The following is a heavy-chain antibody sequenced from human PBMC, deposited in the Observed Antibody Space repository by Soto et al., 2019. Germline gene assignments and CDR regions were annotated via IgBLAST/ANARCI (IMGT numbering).Heavy chain of an antibody. V-gene: IGHV4-59*08. D-gene: IGHD2-2*01. Sequence: SETLSRTCTVSGGSISSYYWSWIRQPPGKGLEWIGYIYYSGSTNYNPSLKSRVTISVDTSKNQFSLKLSSVTAADTAVYYCARQSCSSTSCYSWVSWFDPWGQGTLVTVSS. J-gene: IGHJ5*02. CDR1: GGSISSYY. CDR3: ARQSCSSTSCYSWVSWFDP. CDR2: IYYSGST.